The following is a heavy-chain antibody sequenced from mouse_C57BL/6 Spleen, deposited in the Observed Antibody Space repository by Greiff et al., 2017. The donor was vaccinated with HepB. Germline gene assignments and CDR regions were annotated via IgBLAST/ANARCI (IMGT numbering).Heavy chain of an antibody. CDR3: ARVARTGRAWFAY. D-gene: IGHD4-1*01. CDR2: IYPRDGST. J-gene: IGHJ3*01. CDR1: GYTFTSYD. Sequence: QVQLQQSGPELVKPGASVKLSCKASGYTFTSYDINWVKQRPGQGLEWIGWIYPRDGSTKYNEKFKGKATLTVDTSSSAAYMELHSLTYEDSAVYFCARVARTGRAWFAYWGQGTLVTVSA. V-gene: IGHV1-85*01.